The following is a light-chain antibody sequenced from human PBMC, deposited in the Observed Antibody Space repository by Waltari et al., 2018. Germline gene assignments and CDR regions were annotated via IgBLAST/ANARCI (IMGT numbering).Light chain of an antibody. V-gene: IGKV3-15*01. J-gene: IGKJ2*01. Sequence: EIMLTQSPGAVSVSPGERATLSCRASRSVRSNLVWFQQKPGQAPRLLIYGASTRATDIPARFSGSGSETEFTLTISSMQSEDFAVYYCQQYHTWPRTFGQGTKLDIK. CDR3: QQYHTWPRT. CDR1: RSVRSN. CDR2: GAS.